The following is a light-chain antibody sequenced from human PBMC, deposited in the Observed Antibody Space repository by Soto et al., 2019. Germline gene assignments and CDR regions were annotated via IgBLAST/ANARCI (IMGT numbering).Light chain of an antibody. J-gene: IGLJ2*01. CDR3: SSYADSSTVV. Sequence: QSALTQVASVSASPGQSITISCTGTSSDVGGHNYVSWYQQHPGKAPKLMIYNVDYRPSGVSNRFSGSKSGNTASLTTSGLQADDEAYYYCSSYADSSTVVFGGGTKVTVL. CDR1: SSDVGGHNY. V-gene: IGLV2-14*03. CDR2: NVD.